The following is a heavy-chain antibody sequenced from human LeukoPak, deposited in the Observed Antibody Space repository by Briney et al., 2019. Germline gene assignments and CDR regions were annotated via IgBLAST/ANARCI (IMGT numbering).Heavy chain of an antibody. J-gene: IGHJ4*02. CDR2: ISYDGSNK. Sequence: GSLRLSCAASGFTFSSYAMHWVRQAPGKGLEWVAVISYDGSNKYYADSVKGRFTISRDNSKNTLYLQMNSLRAEDTAVYYCARGTGDSGGWSIDYWGQGTLVTVSS. V-gene: IGHV3-30*04. D-gene: IGHD6-19*01. CDR1: GFTFSSYA. CDR3: ARGTGDSGGWSIDY.